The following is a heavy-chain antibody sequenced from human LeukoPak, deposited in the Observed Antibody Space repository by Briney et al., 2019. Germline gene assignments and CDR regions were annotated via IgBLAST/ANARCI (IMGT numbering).Heavy chain of an antibody. CDR2: INHSGST. V-gene: IGHV4-34*01. CDR3: ARGPYYYGSGSYYNDY. CDR1: GGSFSGYY. Sequence: SETLSLTCAVYGGSFSGYYWSWIRQTPGKGLEWLGDINHSGSTNYNPSLKSRVTISVDRSKNQFSLKLSSVTAADTAVYYCARGPYYYGSGSYYNDYWGQGTLVTVSS. D-gene: IGHD3-10*01. J-gene: IGHJ4*02.